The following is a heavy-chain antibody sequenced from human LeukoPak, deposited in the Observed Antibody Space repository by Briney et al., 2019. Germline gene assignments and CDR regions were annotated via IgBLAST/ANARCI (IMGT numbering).Heavy chain of an antibody. CDR2: INHSGRT. D-gene: IGHD6-13*01. CDR3: ARAAKSSGWFFDY. Sequence: SETLSLTCAVYSGSSSGFYWSWIRQPPGKGLEWIGEINHSGRTNYNPSLKSRVTISVGTSPNQLSLKLTSVSAADTAVYSCARAAKSSGWFFDYWGQGPLVTVSS. J-gene: IGHJ4*02. V-gene: IGHV4-34*01. CDR1: SGSSSGFY.